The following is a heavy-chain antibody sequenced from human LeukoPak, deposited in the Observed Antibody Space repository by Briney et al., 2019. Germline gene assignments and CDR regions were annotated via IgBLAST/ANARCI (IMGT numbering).Heavy chain of an antibody. V-gene: IGHV3-21*01. J-gene: IGHJ6*04. CDR3: ARGGVYSYGQYYYYGMDV. Sequence: GGSLRLSCAASGFTFSSYSMNWVRQAPGKGLEWVSSISSSSSYIYYADSVKGRFTISRDNAKNSLYLQMNSLRAEDTAVYYCARGGVYSYGQYYYYGMDVWGKGTTVTVS. D-gene: IGHD5-18*01. CDR1: GFTFSSYS. CDR2: ISSSSSYI.